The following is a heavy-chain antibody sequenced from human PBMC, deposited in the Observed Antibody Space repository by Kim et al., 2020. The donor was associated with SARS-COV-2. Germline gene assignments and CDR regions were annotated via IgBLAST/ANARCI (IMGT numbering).Heavy chain of an antibody. V-gene: IGHV3-30*04. CDR3: ARDYYDSSGFFDY. CDR1: GFTFSSYA. CDR2: ISYDGSNK. D-gene: IGHD3-22*01. J-gene: IGHJ4*02. Sequence: GGSLRLSCAASGFTFSSYAMHWVRQAPGKGLEWVAVISYDGSNKYYADSVKGRFTISRDNSKNTLYLQMNSLRAEDTAVYYCARDYYDSSGFFDYWGQGTLVTVSS.